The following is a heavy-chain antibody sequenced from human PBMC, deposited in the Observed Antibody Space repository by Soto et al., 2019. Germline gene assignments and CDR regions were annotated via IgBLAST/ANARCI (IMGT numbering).Heavy chain of an antibody. CDR1: GFTFSGSA. CDR3: TRLRDCGVPVAASG. Sequence: EVQLVESGGGLVQPGGSLKLSCAASGFTFSGSAMHWVRQASGKGLEWVGRIRSKANSYATAYAASVKGRFTISRDDSKNTAYLQMNSLKTEDTAVYYCTRLRDCGVPVAASGWGQGTLVTVSS. J-gene: IGHJ4*02. CDR2: IRSKANSYAT. V-gene: IGHV3-73*02. D-gene: IGHD2-15*01.